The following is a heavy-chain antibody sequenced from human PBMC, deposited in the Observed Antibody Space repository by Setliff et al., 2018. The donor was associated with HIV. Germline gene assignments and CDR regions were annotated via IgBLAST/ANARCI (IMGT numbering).Heavy chain of an antibody. D-gene: IGHD2-2*01. V-gene: IGHV1-69*11. CDR2: IIPLLGTA. J-gene: IGHJ3*01. Sequence: SVKVSCKASGGAFSDYGVSWVRQAPGEGLEWMGTIIPLLGTANYAQKFQGRLTITADEPRRIAYMQLSSLSPEDTAIFYCARDLPGPARFHPNPFDVWGQGTLVT. CDR1: GGAFSDYG. CDR3: ARDLPGPARFHPNPFDV.